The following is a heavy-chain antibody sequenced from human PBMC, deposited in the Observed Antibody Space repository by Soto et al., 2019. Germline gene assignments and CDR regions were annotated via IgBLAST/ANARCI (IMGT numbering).Heavy chain of an antibody. D-gene: IGHD2-21*02. J-gene: IGHJ6*02. CDR1: GGYISSDNYH. Sequence: PSETLSLTCTVSGGYISSDNYHWTWIHQSPGKGLEWIGYIYYSGSIFYNPSFKSRVTISVDTSKNQFSLQLSSVTAADTAVYFCAREDDGGDRDYYGLDVWGQGTTVTVSS. V-gene: IGHV4-30-4*08. CDR2: IYYSGSI. CDR3: AREDDGGDRDYYGLDV.